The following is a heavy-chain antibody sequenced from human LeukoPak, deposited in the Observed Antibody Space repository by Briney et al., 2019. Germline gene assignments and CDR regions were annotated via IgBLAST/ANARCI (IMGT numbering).Heavy chain of an antibody. CDR2: IYTSGST. D-gene: IGHD3-3*01. CDR3: ARASDYDFWSGYVFDY. Sequence: PSETLSLTCTVSGGSISSYYWSWIRQPAGKGLEWIGRIYTSGSTNYNPSLKSRVTMSVDTSRNQFSLKLSSVTAADTAVYYRARASDYDFWSGYVFDYWGQGTLVTVSS. V-gene: IGHV4-4*07. J-gene: IGHJ4*02. CDR1: GGSISSYY.